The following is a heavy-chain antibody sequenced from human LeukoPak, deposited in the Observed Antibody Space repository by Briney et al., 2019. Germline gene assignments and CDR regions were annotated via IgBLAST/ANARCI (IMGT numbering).Heavy chain of an antibody. CDR1: GGSISSSSYY. Sequence: SETLSLTCTVSGGSISSSSYYWGWIRQPPGKGLEWIGGIYYSGSTYYNPSLKSRVTISVDTSKNQFSLKLSSVTAADTAVYYCARVVGDSSGYYYAFFDYWGQGTLVTVSS. CDR3: ARVVGDSSGYYYAFFDY. J-gene: IGHJ4*02. V-gene: IGHV4-39*01. CDR2: IYYSGST. D-gene: IGHD3-22*01.